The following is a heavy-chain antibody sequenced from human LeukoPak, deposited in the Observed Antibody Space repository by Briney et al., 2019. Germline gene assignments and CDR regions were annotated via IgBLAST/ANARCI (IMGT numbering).Heavy chain of an antibody. J-gene: IGHJ5*02. CDR3: ARTTGDCSSTSCYQYWFDP. Sequence: PSETLSLTCTVSGGSISSYYWSWIRQPPGKGLEWIGYIYYSGSTNYNPSLKSRVTISVDTSKNQFSLKLNSVTAADTAVYYCARTTGDCSSTSCYQYWFDPWGQGTLVTVSS. D-gene: IGHD2-2*01. V-gene: IGHV4-59*01. CDR1: GGSISSYY. CDR2: IYYSGST.